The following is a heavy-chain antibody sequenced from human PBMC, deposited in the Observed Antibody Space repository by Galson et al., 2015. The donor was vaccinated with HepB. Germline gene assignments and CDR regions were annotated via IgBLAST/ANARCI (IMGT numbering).Heavy chain of an antibody. Sequence: ETLSLTCAVSGVSISSSLYYWGWILQSPKKGLEWIGSIYYGGRTYFSPSLQSRVAMSVDTSKKQLSLTLGSVTAADTAVYYCASPLVLNGRFKPGVGPFHIWGHGTMVTVSA. V-gene: IGHV4-39*01. CDR1: GVSISSSLYY. D-gene: IGHD2-8*01. CDR2: IYYGGRT. J-gene: IGHJ3*02. CDR3: ASPLVLNGRFKPGVGPFHI.